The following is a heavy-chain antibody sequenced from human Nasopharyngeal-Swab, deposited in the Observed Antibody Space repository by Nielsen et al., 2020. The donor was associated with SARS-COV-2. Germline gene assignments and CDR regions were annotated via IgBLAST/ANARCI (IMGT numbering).Heavy chain of an antibody. Sequence: TVSCQCSGYSFTSYWIGWVRQMPGKGLEWMGIIYPGDSDTRYSPSFQGQVTISADKSISTAYLQWSSLKASDTAMYYCARSGYSYGFPDYWGQGTLVTVSS. CDR1: GYSFTSYW. CDR2: IYPGDSDT. J-gene: IGHJ4*02. V-gene: IGHV5-51*01. CDR3: ARSGYSYGFPDY. D-gene: IGHD5-18*01.